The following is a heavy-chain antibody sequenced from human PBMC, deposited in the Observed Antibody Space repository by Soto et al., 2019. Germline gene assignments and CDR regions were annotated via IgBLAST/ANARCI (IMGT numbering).Heavy chain of an antibody. CDR1: GLTCIDYY. V-gene: IGHV3-11*04. Sequence: GGSHRLSSTASGLTCIDYYMTWIRQATGKGLEWVSYISSSATSINYADSVKGRFTISRDNAKNTLYLQMNSLRAEDTAVYYCAIVYCGGDCSPFDYWGQGTLVTVSS. CDR2: ISSSATSI. J-gene: IGHJ4*02. CDR3: AIVYCGGDCSPFDY. D-gene: IGHD2-21*02.